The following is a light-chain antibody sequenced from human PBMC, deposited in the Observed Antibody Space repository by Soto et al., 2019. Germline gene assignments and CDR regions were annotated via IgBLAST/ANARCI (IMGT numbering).Light chain of an antibody. Sequence: DIQMTQSPSPLSASVGDRVTITCRASQGIAKSLAWYQQKPGRAPKLLIYTASTLQSGVPSRFSGSGSGTEFTLTINSLQSEDFAVYYCQRYNNWPLTFGGGTKVDIK. CDR2: TAS. CDR1: QGIAKS. CDR3: QRYNNWPLT. J-gene: IGKJ4*01. V-gene: IGKV1-9*01.